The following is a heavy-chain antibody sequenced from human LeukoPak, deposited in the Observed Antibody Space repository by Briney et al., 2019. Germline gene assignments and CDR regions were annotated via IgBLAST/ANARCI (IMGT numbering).Heavy chain of an antibody. CDR3: ATPSYITMVRGVISLDY. CDR2: FDPEDGET. CDR1: RYTLTELS. Sequence: CASVKVSCKVSRYTLTELSIHWVRQAPGTRLEGVGGFDPEDGETIHAQKVQCIVTMTEDTSTDTAYMELSSLRSEDTAVYYCATPSYITMVRGVISLDYWGQGTLVTVSS. V-gene: IGHV1-24*01. J-gene: IGHJ4*02. D-gene: IGHD3-10*01.